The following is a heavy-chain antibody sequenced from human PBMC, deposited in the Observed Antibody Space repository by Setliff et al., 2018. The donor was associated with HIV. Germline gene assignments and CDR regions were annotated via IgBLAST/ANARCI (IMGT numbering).Heavy chain of an antibody. CDR2: MNPNSANT. J-gene: IGHJ4*02. Sequence: ASVKVSFKASGYPFTNCDINWVRQAPGQGLEWMGWMNPNSANTGYAQKFQGRVTMTRNTSISTAYMELSSLRSEDTAVCYCARGPRGKIAVAGYYFEYWGQGTLVTVSS. CDR3: ARGPRGKIAVAGYYFEY. CDR1: GYPFTNCD. V-gene: IGHV1-8*02. D-gene: IGHD6-19*01.